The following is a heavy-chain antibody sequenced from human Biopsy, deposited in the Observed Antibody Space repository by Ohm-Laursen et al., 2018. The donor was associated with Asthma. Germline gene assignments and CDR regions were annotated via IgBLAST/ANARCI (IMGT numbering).Heavy chain of an antibody. CDR3: ARDFGAGDSDGDDLTLTHYYGMDV. J-gene: IGHJ6*02. D-gene: IGHD4-17*01. CDR1: GFSLDDYA. Sequence: SLRLSCAASGFSLDDYAMYWVRQALGKGLEWVSVISWNSGHIAYADSVKGRFTISRDTAKNSLYLQMNNLRVEDTAFYYCARDFGAGDSDGDDLTLTHYYGMDVWGQGTTVTVSS. V-gene: IGHV3-9*01. CDR2: ISWNSGHI.